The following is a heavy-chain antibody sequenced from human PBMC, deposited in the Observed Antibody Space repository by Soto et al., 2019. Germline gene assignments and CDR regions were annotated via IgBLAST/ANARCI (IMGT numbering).Heavy chain of an antibody. D-gene: IGHD6-6*01. J-gene: IGHJ4*02. CDR2: IIPIFGTA. CDR1: GGTFSSYA. V-gene: IGHV1-69*13. CDR3: ARTLAARPKNFDY. Sequence: SVKVSCKASGGTFSSYAISWVRQAPGQGLEWMGGIIPIFGTANYAQKFQGRVTITADESTSTAYMELSSLRSEDTAVYYCARTLAARPKNFDYWGQGTLDTVSS.